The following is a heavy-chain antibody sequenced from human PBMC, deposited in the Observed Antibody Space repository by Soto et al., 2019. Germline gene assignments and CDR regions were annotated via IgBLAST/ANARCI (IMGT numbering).Heavy chain of an antibody. D-gene: IGHD3-3*01. CDR2: IKSQADDETT. Sequence: EVQLVESGGGLVKPGGSLRLSCAASGFTFSNVWMNWVRYAPGKGLEWVGRIKSQADDETTDYAAPVKGRFTISRDDSRNILYLQMNSLKIEHTGVYDCSPRITIVGGVPRSGGGQGTLVTVSS. CDR3: SPRITIVGGVPRSG. J-gene: IGHJ4*02. V-gene: IGHV3-15*07. CDR1: GFTFSNVW.